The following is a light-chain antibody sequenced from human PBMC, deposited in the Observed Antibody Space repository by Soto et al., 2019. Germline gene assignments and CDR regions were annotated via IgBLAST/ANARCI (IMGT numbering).Light chain of an antibody. CDR3: GTWDGRLGAV. CDR1: TSNIGNKL. V-gene: IGLV1-51*01. Sequence: QSALTQPPSVSATPGQRVTISCSETTSNIGNKLVSWYQQFPGTAPKLLIYDNNKRPSGIHDRFSGSNSGTSATLGISGVQTEDEADYYCGTWDGRLGAVFGVGTKLTVL. CDR2: DNN. J-gene: IGLJ3*02.